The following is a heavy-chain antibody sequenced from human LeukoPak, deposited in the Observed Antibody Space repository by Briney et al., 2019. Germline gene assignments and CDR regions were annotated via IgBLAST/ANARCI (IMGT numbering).Heavy chain of an antibody. V-gene: IGHV3-30-3*01. CDR1: GVTFSSYA. Sequence: PGGSLRLSCAASGVTFSSYAMHWGREAPSKGLGWGAVISYDGSNKYYADSVKGRFTISRDNSKNTLYLQMNSLRAEDTAVYYCAKDRDTSEEVISDAFDIWGQGTMVTVSS. D-gene: IGHD2-21*02. CDR2: ISYDGSNK. J-gene: IGHJ3*02. CDR3: AKDRDTSEEVISDAFDI.